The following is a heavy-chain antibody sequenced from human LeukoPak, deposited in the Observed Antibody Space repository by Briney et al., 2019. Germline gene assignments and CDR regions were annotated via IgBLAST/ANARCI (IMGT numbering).Heavy chain of an antibody. V-gene: IGHV3-11*01. CDR1: GFTLSDYY. D-gene: IGHD3-22*01. J-gene: IGHJ4*02. CDR2: ISSSGSTI. CDR3: ARDRFYYDRSGYID. Sequence: GGPLRLSCAASGFTLSDYYMSWIRQAPGKGLEWVSYISSSGSTIYYADSVKGRFTISRDNAKNSLYLQMNSLRAEDTAVYYCARDRFYYDRSGYIDWGQGTLATVSS.